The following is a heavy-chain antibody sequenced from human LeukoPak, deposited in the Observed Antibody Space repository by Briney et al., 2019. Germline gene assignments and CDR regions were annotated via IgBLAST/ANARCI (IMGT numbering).Heavy chain of an antibody. D-gene: IGHD6-13*01. Sequence: PGGSLRLSCAASGFTFSSYWMSWVRQAPGKGLEWVANIKQDGSAKYYVDSVKGRFTISRDNAKNSLYLQMNSLRAEDTVVYYCAKSSSSWMAAGMDVWGQGTTVTVSS. CDR2: IKQDGSAK. J-gene: IGHJ6*02. V-gene: IGHV3-7*01. CDR3: AKSSSSWMAAGMDV. CDR1: GFTFSSYW.